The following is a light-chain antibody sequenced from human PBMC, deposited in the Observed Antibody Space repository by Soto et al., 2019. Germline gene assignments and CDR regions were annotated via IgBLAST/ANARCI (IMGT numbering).Light chain of an antibody. J-gene: IGLJ1*01. V-gene: IGLV2-23*02. Sequence: QSVLTQPASVSGSPGQSITISCTGTSSDVGSYNLVSWYQQHPGKAPKLMIYEVSMRPSGVSNRFSGSKSGNTASLTISGLQAEDEADYYCCSYAGTPRVFGTGTKVTVL. CDR3: CSYAGTPRV. CDR2: EVS. CDR1: SSDVGSYNL.